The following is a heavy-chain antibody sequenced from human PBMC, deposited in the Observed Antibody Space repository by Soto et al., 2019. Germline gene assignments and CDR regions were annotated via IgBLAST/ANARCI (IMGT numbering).Heavy chain of an antibody. Sequence: EFLKISCKGSGYSFTSYWISWVRQMPGKGLEWMGRIDPSDSYTNYSPSFQGHVTISADKSISTAYLQWSSLKASDTAMYYCARQNCSGGSCYYYYGMDVWGQGTTVTVSS. J-gene: IGHJ6*02. CDR2: IDPSDSYT. CDR3: ARQNCSGGSCYYYYGMDV. D-gene: IGHD2-15*01. V-gene: IGHV5-10-1*01. CDR1: GYSFTSYW.